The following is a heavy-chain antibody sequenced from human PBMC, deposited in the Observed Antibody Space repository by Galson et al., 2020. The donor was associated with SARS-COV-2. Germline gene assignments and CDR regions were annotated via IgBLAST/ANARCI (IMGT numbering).Heavy chain of an antibody. CDR3: ASALLLSYYYYGMDV. V-gene: IGHV1-24*01. J-gene: IGHJ6*02. Sequence: ASVTVSCKVSGYTLTELSMHWVRQAPGKGLEWMGGFDPEDGETIYAQKFQGRVTMTEDTPTDTAYMELSSLRSEDTAVYYCASALLLSYYYYGMDVWGQGTTVTVSS. CDR1: GYTLTELS. CDR2: FDPEDGET. D-gene: IGHD2-15*01.